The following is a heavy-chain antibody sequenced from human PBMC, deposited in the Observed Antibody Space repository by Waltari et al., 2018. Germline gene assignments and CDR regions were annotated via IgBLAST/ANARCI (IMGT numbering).Heavy chain of an antibody. CDR1: GFTFGDYA. Sequence: EVQLVESGGGLVQPGRSLRLSCTASGFTFGDYAMSWFRQAPGKGLEWVGFIRSKAYGGTTEYAASVKGRFTISRDDSKSIAYLQMNSLKTEDTAVYYCTASIRITMIVVVIPGPFDYWGQGTLVTVSS. V-gene: IGHV3-49*03. CDR3: TASIRITMIVVVIPGPFDY. D-gene: IGHD3-22*01. CDR2: IRSKAYGGTT. J-gene: IGHJ4*02.